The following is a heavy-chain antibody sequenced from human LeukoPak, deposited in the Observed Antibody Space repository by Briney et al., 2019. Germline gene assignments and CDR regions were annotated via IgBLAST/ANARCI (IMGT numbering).Heavy chain of an antibody. J-gene: IGHJ4*02. CDR1: GYSISRGYY. V-gene: IGHV4-38-2*01. Sequence: SETLSLTCGVSGYSISRGYYWAWIRQPPGKGLEWIGTIYHTGSTYYTPSLGSRVTISVDTSKNEFSLNLNSVTAADTAVYYCARAGWIITSGIDHWGQGALVTVSS. CDR2: IYHTGST. D-gene: IGHD3-10*01. CDR3: ARAGWIITSGIDH.